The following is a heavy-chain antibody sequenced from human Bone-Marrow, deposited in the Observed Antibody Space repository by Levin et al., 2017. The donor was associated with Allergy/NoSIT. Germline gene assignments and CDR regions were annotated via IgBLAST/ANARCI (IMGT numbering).Heavy chain of an antibody. V-gene: IGHV4-4*07. CDR3: ARDGGRSDGSGWLLDC. Sequence: SETLSLTCSVPHDSISSYSWSWIRQPAGKGLEWIGRFHPSGITHYNPSLRSRVTMSVDTPKNPFSSKVTSAIAAATAAYYCARDGGRSDGSGWLLDCLGQGTLVTVSS. CDR2: FHPSGIT. D-gene: IGHD6-19*01. CDR1: HDSISSYS. J-gene: IGHJ4*02.